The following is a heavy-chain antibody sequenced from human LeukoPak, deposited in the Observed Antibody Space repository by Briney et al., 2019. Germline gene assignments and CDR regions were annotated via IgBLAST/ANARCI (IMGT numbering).Heavy chain of an antibody. D-gene: IGHD6-13*01. V-gene: IGHV4-59*12. Sequence: SETLSLTCTVSGGSISSYYWSWIRQPPGKGLEWIGYIYYSGSTNYNPSLKSRVTISVDTSKNQFSLKLSSVTAADTAVYYCARDSSSWHGTSYYFDYWGQGTLVTVSS. CDR1: GGSISSYY. J-gene: IGHJ4*02. CDR3: ARDSSSWHGTSYYFDY. CDR2: IYYSGST.